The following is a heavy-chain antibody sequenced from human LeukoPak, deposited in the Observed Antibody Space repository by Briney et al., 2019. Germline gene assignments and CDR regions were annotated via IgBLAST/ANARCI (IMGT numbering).Heavy chain of an antibody. J-gene: IGHJ4*02. D-gene: IGHD6-19*01. CDR1: GFTFSSYG. Sequence: PGGSLRLSCAASGFTFSSYGMHWVRQAPGKGLEWVAFIRYDGSNKYYADSVKGRFTISRDISKNTLYLQMNSLRTEDTAVFYCAKSYTSGAWLWWDWGQGTLVTVSS. CDR3: AKSYTSGAWLWWD. CDR2: IRYDGSNK. V-gene: IGHV3-30*02.